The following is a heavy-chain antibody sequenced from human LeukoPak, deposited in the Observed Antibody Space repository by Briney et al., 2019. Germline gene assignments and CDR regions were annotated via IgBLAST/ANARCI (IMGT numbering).Heavy chain of an antibody. CDR1: GGSISTYY. CDR2: IFYTGST. J-gene: IGHJ3*02. V-gene: IGHV4-59*12. Sequence: SETLSLTCTVSGGSISTYYWAWIRQPPGKGLEWIGYIFYTGSTNYNPSLKSRLTISVDTSKNQFSLKLSSVTAADTAVYYCARESGYSYSDALDIWGQGTMVTVS. CDR3: ARESGYSYSDALDI. D-gene: IGHD5-18*01.